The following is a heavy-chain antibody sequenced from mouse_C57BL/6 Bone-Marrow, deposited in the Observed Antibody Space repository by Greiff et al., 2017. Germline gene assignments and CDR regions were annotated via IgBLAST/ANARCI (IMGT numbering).Heavy chain of an antibody. J-gene: IGHJ3*01. CDR2: IWSGGST. CDR1: GFSLTSYG. CDR3: ASLCRRFAY. D-gene: IGHD6-2*01. Sequence: VQLQQSGPGLVQPSQSLSITCTVSGFSLTSYGVHWVRQSPGKGLEWLGVIWSGGSTDYNAAFISRLSISKDNSKSQVFFKMNSLQADDTAIYYCASLCRRFAYWGQGTLVTVSA. V-gene: IGHV2-2*01.